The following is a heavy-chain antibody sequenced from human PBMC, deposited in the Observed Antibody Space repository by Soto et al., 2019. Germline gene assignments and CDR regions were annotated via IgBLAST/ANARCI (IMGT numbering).Heavy chain of an antibody. V-gene: IGHV1-69*13. J-gene: IGHJ6*02. D-gene: IGHD2-15*01. CDR3: ARVRGYCSGGSCYSYYYYYYGMDV. CDR1: GGTFSSYA. Sequence: ASVKVSCKASGGTFSSYAISWVRQAPGQGLEWMGGIIPIFGTANYAQKFQGRVTITADESTSTAYMELSSLRSEDTAVYYCARVRGYCSGGSCYSYYYYYYGMDVWGQGTTVTVSS. CDR2: IIPIFGTA.